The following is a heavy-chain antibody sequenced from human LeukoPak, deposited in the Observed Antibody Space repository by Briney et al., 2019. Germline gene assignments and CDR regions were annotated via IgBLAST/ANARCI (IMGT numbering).Heavy chain of an antibody. D-gene: IGHD5-18*01. Sequence: SETLSLTCTVSGGSISSYYWSWIRQPPGKGLEWIGYIYYSGSTNYNPSLKSRVTISVDTSKNQFSLKLSSVTAADTAVYYCARWIQLKDDAFDIWGQGTMVTVSS. CDR2: IYYSGST. CDR1: GGSISSYY. V-gene: IGHV4-59*08. J-gene: IGHJ3*02. CDR3: ARWIQLKDDAFDI.